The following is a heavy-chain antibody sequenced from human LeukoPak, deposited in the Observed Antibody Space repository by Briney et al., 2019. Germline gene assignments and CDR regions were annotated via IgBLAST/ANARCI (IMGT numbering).Heavy chain of an antibody. CDR2: ITGSGTII. Sequence: GGSLRLSCAASGFTFCDYDMTWIRQAPGKGLEWLSYITGSGTIILYADSVEGRFTISRDNAKNSLYLQLNSLRAEDTAVYYCARQMATLVGIYYYYYMDVWGKGTTVTVSS. D-gene: IGHD5-24*01. CDR1: GFTFCDYD. J-gene: IGHJ6*03. V-gene: IGHV3-11*01. CDR3: ARQMATLVGIYYYYYMDV.